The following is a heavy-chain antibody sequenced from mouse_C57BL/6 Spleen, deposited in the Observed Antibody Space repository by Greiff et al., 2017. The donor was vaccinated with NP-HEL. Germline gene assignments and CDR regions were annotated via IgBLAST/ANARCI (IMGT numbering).Heavy chain of an antibody. J-gene: IGHJ4*01. V-gene: IGHV1-80*01. D-gene: IGHD1-1*01. CDR2: IYPGDGDT. CDR1: GYTFSSYW. CDR3: ARWSSPYAMDY. Sequence: LQESGAELVKPGASVKISCKASGYTFSSYWMNWVKQRPGKGLEWIGQIYPGDGDTNYNGKFKGKATLTADTSSSTAYMQLSSLTSEDSAVYFCARWSSPYAMDYWGQGTSVTVSS.